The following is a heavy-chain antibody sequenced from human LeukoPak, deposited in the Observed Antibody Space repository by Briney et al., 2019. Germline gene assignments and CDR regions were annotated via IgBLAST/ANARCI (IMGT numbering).Heavy chain of an antibody. D-gene: IGHD5-12*01. Sequence: GGSLRLSCAASGFTFGDYAMTWVRQAPGKGLEWVGFIRSKAYGGTTEFAASAKGRFIISRDDSKSIAYLQMNSLKTEDTAVYYCTAYDPSDYYGMDVWGQGTTVTVS. CDR3: TAYDPSDYYGMDV. J-gene: IGHJ6*02. CDR2: IRSKAYGGTT. V-gene: IGHV3-49*04. CDR1: GFTFGDYA.